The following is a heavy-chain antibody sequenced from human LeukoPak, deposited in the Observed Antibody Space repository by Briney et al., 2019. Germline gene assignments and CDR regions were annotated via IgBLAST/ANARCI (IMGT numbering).Heavy chain of an antibody. CDR3: AREPYDILTGYQYYFDY. CDR1: GFTFSSYW. J-gene: IGHJ4*02. V-gene: IGHV3-74*01. Sequence: GGSLRLSCAASGFTFSSYWMHWVRQAPGKGLVWVSRINSDGSSTSYADSVKGRFTISRDNAKNTLHLQMNSLRAEDTAVYYCAREPYDILTGYQYYFDYWGQGTLVTVSS. D-gene: IGHD3-9*01. CDR2: INSDGSST.